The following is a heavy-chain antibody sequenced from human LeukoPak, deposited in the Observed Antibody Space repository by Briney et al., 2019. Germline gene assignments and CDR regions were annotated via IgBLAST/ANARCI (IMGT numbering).Heavy chain of an antibody. V-gene: IGHV3-21*01. D-gene: IGHD6-19*01. CDR3: AREISVAGYNWFDP. Sequence: KPGGSLRLPCAASGFTFSSYSMNWVRQAPGKGLEWVSSISSSSSYIYYADSVKGRSTISRDNAKNSLYLQMNSLRAEDTAVYYCAREISVAGYNWFDPWGQGTLVTVSS. J-gene: IGHJ5*02. CDR1: GFTFSSYS. CDR2: ISSSSSYI.